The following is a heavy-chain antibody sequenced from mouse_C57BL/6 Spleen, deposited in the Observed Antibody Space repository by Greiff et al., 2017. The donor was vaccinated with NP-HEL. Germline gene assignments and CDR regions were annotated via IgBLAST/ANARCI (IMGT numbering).Heavy chain of an antibody. CDR1: GYTFTSYW. CDR2: IHPNSGST. V-gene: IGHV1-64*01. Sequence: QVQLKQPGAELVKPGASVKLSCKASGYTFTSYWMHWVKQRPGQGLEWIGMIHPNSGSTNYNEKFKSKATLTVDKSSSTAYMQLSSLTSEDSAVYYGAGGGLGSSYGYFDVWGTGTTVTVSS. CDR3: AGGGLGSSYGYFDV. J-gene: IGHJ1*03. D-gene: IGHD1-1*01.